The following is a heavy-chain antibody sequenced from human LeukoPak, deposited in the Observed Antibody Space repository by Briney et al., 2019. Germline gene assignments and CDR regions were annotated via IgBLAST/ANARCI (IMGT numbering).Heavy chain of an antibody. CDR1: GFTFSSYG. Sequence: GGSLRLSCAASGFTFSSYGMTWVRQAPGKGLEWVSYISSSSSTIYYADSVKGRFTISRDNAKNSLYLQMNSLRTEDTALYYCAKEGDGYHWGQGTMVTVSS. CDR2: ISSSSSTI. J-gene: IGHJ3*01. D-gene: IGHD5-24*01. CDR3: AKEGDGYH. V-gene: IGHV3-48*01.